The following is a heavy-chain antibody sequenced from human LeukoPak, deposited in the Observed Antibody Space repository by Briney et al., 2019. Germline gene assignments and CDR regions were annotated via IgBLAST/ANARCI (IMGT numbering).Heavy chain of an antibody. CDR1: GGSISSGSYY. Sequence: SETPSLTCTVSGGSISSGSYYWSWIRQPAGEGLEWIGRMYTSGSTNYNPSLKSRVTISVDTSKNQFSLKLSSVTAADTAVYYCARSSTTDANHYYYYYMDVWGRGTTVTVSS. CDR2: MYTSGST. V-gene: IGHV4-61*02. CDR3: ARSSTTDANHYYYYYMDV. D-gene: IGHD2-2*01. J-gene: IGHJ6*03.